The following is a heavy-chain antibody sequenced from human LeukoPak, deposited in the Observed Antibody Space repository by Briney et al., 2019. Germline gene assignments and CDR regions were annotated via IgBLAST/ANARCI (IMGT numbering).Heavy chain of an antibody. Sequence: SVKVSCKASGGTFITYAINWVRQAPGQGLEWMGGIIPIFDTPNCAQKFQGRVTITADKSTSTAYMELSSLRSEDTAVYFCARGFSGPATPYFDYWGQGTLVTVSS. CDR3: ARGFSGPATPYFDY. CDR2: IIPIFDTP. CDR1: GGTFITYA. J-gene: IGHJ4*02. V-gene: IGHV1-69*06. D-gene: IGHD2-15*01.